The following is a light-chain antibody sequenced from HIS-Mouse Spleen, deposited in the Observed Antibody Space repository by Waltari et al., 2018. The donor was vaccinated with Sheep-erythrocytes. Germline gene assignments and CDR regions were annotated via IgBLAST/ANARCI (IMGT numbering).Light chain of an antibody. V-gene: IGLV2-11*01. CDR3: CSYAGSSTFVV. J-gene: IGLJ2*01. CDR1: SSDVGGYNY. Sequence: QSALTQPRSVSGSPGQSVTISCTGTSSDVGGYNYVSGYQQHPGKAPKLMIYYVSKRPSGVPDRFSGSKSGNTASLTISGLHAEDEADYYCCSYAGSSTFVVFGGGTKLTVL. CDR2: YVS.